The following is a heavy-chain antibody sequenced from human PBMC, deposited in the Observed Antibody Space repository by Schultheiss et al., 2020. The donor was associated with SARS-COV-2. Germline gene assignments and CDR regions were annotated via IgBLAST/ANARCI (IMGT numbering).Heavy chain of an antibody. V-gene: IGHV4-59*12. CDR3: ARDKIVGATEGGFDY. J-gene: IGHJ4*02. Sequence: SQTLSLTCTVSGGSISSYYWSWIRQPPGKGLEWIGYIYYSGSTYYNPSLKSRVTISVDTSKNQFSLKLSSVTAADTAVYYCARDKIVGATEGGFDYWGQGTLVTVSS. CDR1: GGSISSYY. D-gene: IGHD1-26*01. CDR2: IYYSGST.